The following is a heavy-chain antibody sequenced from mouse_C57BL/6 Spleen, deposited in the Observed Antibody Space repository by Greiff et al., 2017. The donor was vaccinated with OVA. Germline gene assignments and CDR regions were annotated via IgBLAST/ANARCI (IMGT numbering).Heavy chain of an antibody. Sequence: VQLQQSGAELVKPGASVKLSCTASGFNIKDYYMHWVKQRTEQGLEWIGRIDPEDGDTKSAPKFQGKATITAGTSSNTAYLQLSSLTSEDTAVYYCAHTPSLLGYFDVWGTGTTVTVSS. CDR3: AHTPSLLGYFDV. J-gene: IGHJ1*03. D-gene: IGHD1-2*01. CDR2: IDPEDGDT. CDR1: GFNIKDYY. V-gene: IGHV14-2*01.